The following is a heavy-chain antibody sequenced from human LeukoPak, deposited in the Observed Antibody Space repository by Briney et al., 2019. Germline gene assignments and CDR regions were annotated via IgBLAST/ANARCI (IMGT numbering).Heavy chain of an antibody. Sequence: GGSLRLSCAASGFTFSSYAMSWVRQAPGKGLEWVSTISGSGASTYYADSVKGRFTISRDNSKNTPYLQMNSLRAEDTAVYYCVKYYDSSGSYYFDYWGQGTLVTVSS. CDR2: ISGSGAST. V-gene: IGHV3-23*01. J-gene: IGHJ4*02. D-gene: IGHD3-22*01. CDR3: VKYYDSSGSYYFDY. CDR1: GFTFSSYA.